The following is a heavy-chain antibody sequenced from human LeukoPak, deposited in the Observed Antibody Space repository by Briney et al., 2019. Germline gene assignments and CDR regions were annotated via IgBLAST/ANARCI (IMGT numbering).Heavy chain of an antibody. J-gene: IGHJ4*02. D-gene: IGHD3-16*01. V-gene: IGHV1-2*06. CDR2: MNPNSGDT. CDR3: VPRGDGGFDY. CDR1: GYTFTDYY. Sequence: ASVKVSCKTSGYTFTDYYMHWVRQAPGQGLEWMGRMNPNSGDTNYAQKFQGRVTMTRDTSINTAYMELSSLRSDDTAVFYCVPRGDGGFDYWGQGTLVTVSS.